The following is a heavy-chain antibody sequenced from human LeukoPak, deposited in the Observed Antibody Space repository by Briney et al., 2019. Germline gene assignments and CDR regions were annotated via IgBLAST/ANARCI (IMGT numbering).Heavy chain of an antibody. CDR2: ISSNGGST. Sequence: GGSLRLSCAASGFPFSSYAMHWVRQAPGKGLEYVSAISSNGGSTSYANSVKGRFTISRDNTKNTLYLQMGSLRAEDMAVYYCARSSIVVVSILDYWGQGTLVTVSS. V-gene: IGHV3-64*01. D-gene: IGHD2-2*01. CDR3: ARSSIVVVSILDY. CDR1: GFPFSSYA. J-gene: IGHJ4*02.